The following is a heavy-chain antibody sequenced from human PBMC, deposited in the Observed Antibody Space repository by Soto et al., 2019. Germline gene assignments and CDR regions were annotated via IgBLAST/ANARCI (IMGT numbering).Heavy chain of an antibody. J-gene: IGHJ4*02. D-gene: IGHD3-3*01. Sequence: GGSLRPSCAASGFTFSSYAMTWVRQAPGKGLEWVSVMSGSGGSTYYVDSVKGRFTISRDNSKNTLYLQMNSLRAEDTAVYYCAKGSNYDFWSGYYFDHWGQGTLVTVSS. CDR1: GFTFSSYA. V-gene: IGHV3-23*01. CDR3: AKGSNYDFWSGYYFDH. CDR2: MSGSGGST.